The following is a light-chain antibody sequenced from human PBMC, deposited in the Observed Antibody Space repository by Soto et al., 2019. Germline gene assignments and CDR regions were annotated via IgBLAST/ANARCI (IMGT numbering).Light chain of an antibody. V-gene: IGKV3-11*01. J-gene: IGKJ4*01. CDR2: DAS. CDR3: QQRSNWPLT. Sequence: EIVLTQSPATLSLSPGERATLSCRASQSVSSYLAWYQQKPGQAPRLLIYDASNRATGIPARFSGSGSGTAFTLTISCLETEDFAVYYCQQRSNWPLTFGGGTKVEIK. CDR1: QSVSSY.